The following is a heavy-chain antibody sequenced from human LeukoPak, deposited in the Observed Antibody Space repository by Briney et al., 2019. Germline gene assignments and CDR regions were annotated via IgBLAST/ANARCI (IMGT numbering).Heavy chain of an antibody. D-gene: IGHD6-13*01. CDR3: AGYQARSWYEGY. Sequence: GGSLRLSCAASGFTFSSYSMNWVRQAPGKGLEWVSHISSSSSTIYYADSVKGRFTISRDNAKNSLYLQMNSLRAEDTAVYYCAGYQARSWYEGYWGQGTLVTVSS. CDR1: GFTFSSYS. J-gene: IGHJ4*02. CDR2: ISSSSSTI. V-gene: IGHV3-48*04.